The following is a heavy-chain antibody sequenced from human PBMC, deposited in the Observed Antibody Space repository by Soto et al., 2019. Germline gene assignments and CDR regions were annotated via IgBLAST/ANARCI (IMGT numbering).Heavy chain of an antibody. CDR3: ARDRVAAARRDYYYGMDV. J-gene: IGHJ6*02. CDR1: GDSVSSNSAA. CDR2: TYYRSKWYN. V-gene: IGHV6-1*01. D-gene: IGHD6-13*01. Sequence: SQTLSLTCAISGDSVSSNSAAWNWIRQSPSRGLDWLGRTYYRSKWYNDYAVSVKSRITINPDTSKNQFSLQLNSVTPEDTAVYYCARDRVAAARRDYYYGMDVWGQGTTVTVSS.